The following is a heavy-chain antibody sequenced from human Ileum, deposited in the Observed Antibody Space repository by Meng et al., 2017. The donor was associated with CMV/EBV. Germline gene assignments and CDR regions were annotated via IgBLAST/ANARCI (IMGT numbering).Heavy chain of an antibody. D-gene: IGHD3-22*01. J-gene: IGHJ4*02. CDR1: GFNFGIYG. CDR3: AKKGGNYDYFDS. V-gene: IGHV3-30*02. CDR2: IRYDGSKE. Sequence: QVRLVESGGGVVQPGESLRVSCSASGFNFGIYGMHWVRQAPGKGLEWVAYIRYDGSKEYYADSVKGRFTISRDNSKNTLYLQMNSLRDEDTAVFYCAKKGGNYDYFDSWGQGTLVTVSS.